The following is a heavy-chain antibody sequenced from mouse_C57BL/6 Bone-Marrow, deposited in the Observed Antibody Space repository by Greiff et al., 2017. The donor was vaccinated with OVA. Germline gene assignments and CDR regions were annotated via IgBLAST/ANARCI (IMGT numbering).Heavy chain of an antibody. CDR3: ARHEDRQLYYFDY. CDR1: GYTFTEYT. D-gene: IGHD4-1*02. V-gene: IGHV1-62-2*01. J-gene: IGHJ2*01. CDR2: FYPGSGSI. Sequence: VQLPPSGASLFPPFSSLNLSCKASGYTFTEYTIHWVKQRSGQGLEWIGWFYPGSGSIKYNEKFKDKATLTADKSSSTVYMELSRLTSEDSAVYFCARHEDRQLYYFDYWGQGTTLTVSS.